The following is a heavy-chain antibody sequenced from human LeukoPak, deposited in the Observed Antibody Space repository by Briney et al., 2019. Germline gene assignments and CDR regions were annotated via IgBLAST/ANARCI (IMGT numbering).Heavy chain of an antibody. D-gene: IGHD2-8*02. V-gene: IGHV3-23*01. J-gene: IGHJ5*02. CDR3: AKDVWWSVS. CDR2: ISADAVDT. Sequence: GGSLRLSCVASGFTFRSYVMTWVRQAPGKGLEWVSAISADAVDTFYAPSVKGRFTISRDNSKNTMYLQINSLRAEDTAIYYCAKDVWWSVSWGQGTLVTVSS. CDR1: GFTFRSYV.